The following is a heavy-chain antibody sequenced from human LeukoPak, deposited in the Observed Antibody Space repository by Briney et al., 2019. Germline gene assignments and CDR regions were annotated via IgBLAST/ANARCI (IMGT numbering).Heavy chain of an antibody. Sequence: SVKVSCKASGGTFSSYAISWVRQAPGQGLEWMGGIIPIFATANYAQKFQGRVTITADGSTSTAYMELSSLRSEDTAVYYCASHIAAAAPVDYWGQGTLVTVSS. CDR3: ASHIAAAAPVDY. D-gene: IGHD6-13*01. CDR2: IIPIFATA. V-gene: IGHV1-69*13. J-gene: IGHJ4*02. CDR1: GGTFSSYA.